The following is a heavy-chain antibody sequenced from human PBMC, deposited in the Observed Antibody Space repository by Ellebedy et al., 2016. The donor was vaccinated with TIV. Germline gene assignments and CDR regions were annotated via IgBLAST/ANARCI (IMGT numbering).Heavy chain of an antibody. J-gene: IGHJ3*02. V-gene: IGHV3-30-3*01. D-gene: IGHD6-19*01. Sequence: GESLKISCAASGFTFYVMHWVRQAQGKGLEWVAALSSDGNSKYYADSVKGRFTISSDNSKSTVYLEMNSLRVEDTAIYYCARGEHSSGRCDVFENWGQGTMVTVS. CDR2: LSSDGNSK. CDR3: ARGEHSSGRCDVFEN. CDR1: GFTFYV.